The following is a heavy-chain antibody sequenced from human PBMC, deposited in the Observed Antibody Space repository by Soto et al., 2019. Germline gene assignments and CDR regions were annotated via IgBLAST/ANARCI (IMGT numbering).Heavy chain of an antibody. CDR1: GFTFSDYY. D-gene: IGHD4-17*01. CDR3: ARDQYGDYRRFYYYYYYGMDV. V-gene: IGHV3-11*01. J-gene: IGHJ6*02. Sequence: PGGSLRLSCAASGFTFSDYYMSWIRQAPGKGLEWVSYISSSGSTIYYADSVKGRFTISRDNAKNSLYLQMNSLRAEDTAVYYCARDQYGDYRRFYYYYYYGMDVWGQGTTVTVSS. CDR2: ISSSGSTI.